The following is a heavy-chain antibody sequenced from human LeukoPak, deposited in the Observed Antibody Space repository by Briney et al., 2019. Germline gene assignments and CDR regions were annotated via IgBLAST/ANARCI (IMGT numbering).Heavy chain of an antibody. V-gene: IGHV3-53*01. CDR2: IYSAGST. CDR1: GFIVSSSY. CDR3: AKDLSLNWGRDAFDI. J-gene: IGHJ3*02. D-gene: IGHD7-27*01. Sequence: PGGSLRLSCAASGFIVSSSYMSWVRQAPGKGLEWVSVIYSAGSTYYADSVKGRFTISRDNSKNTLYLQMNSLRAEDTAVYYCAKDLSLNWGRDAFDIWGQGTMVTVSS.